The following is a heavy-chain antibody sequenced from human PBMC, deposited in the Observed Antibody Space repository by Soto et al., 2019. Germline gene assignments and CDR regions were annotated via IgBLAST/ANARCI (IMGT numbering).Heavy chain of an antibody. Sequence: QITLKESGPTLVKPTQTLTLTCTFSGFSLSTSGVGVGWIRQPPGKALEWLALIYWDDDKRYSPSLKSRGTITKDTSKNQVVLTMTNMEPVDTATYYCEHRRVDESRLVLYAFDIWGQGTMVTVSS. D-gene: IGHD2-15*01. V-gene: IGHV2-5*02. J-gene: IGHJ3*02. CDR2: IYWDDDK. CDR1: GFSLSTSGVG. CDR3: EHRRVDESRLVLYAFDI.